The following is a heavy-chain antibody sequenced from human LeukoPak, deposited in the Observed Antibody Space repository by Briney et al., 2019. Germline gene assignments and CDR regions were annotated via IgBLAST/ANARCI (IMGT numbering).Heavy chain of an antibody. CDR2: IIPIFGTA. CDR1: GGTFSSYA. J-gene: IGHJ4*02. Sequence: SVKVSCKASGGTFSSYAISWVRQAPGQGLEWMGGIIPIFGTANYAQKFQGRVTITADKSTSTAYMELSSLRSEGTAVYYCARVGEQQLVTNWGQGTLVTVSS. CDR3: ARVGEQQLVTN. D-gene: IGHD6-13*01. V-gene: IGHV1-69*06.